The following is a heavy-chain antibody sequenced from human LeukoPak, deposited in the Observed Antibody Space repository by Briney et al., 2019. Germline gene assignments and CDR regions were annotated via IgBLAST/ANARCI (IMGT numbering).Heavy chain of an antibody. J-gene: IGHJ4*02. CDR1: GFTFSSYE. D-gene: IGHD6-19*01. CDR3: ARDGRGIAVAGTDYFDY. V-gene: IGHV3-48*03. CDR2: ISSSGSTI. Sequence: GGSLRLSCAASGFTFSSYEMNWVRQAPGKGLEWVSYISSSGSTIYYADSVKGRFTISRDNAKNSLYLQMNSLRAEDTAVYYCARDGRGIAVAGTDYFDYWGQGTLVTVSS.